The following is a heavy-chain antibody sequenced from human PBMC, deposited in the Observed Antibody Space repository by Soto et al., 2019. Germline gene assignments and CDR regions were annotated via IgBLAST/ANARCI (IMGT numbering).Heavy chain of an antibody. Sequence: SETLSLTCTVSGGSISSYYWSWIRQPPGKGLEWIGYIYYSGTTNYNPSLKSRVTISVDTSKNQFSLKLSSVTAADTAVYYCARLSTGDYVYYYYGVDVWGQGTTVTVSS. CDR2: IYYSGTT. CDR3: ARLSTGDYVYYYYGVDV. CDR1: GGSISSYY. V-gene: IGHV4-59*08. J-gene: IGHJ6*02. D-gene: IGHD4-17*01.